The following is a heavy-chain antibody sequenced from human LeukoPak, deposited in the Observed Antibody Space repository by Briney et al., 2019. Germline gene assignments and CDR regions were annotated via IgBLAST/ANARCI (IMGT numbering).Heavy chain of an antibody. V-gene: IGHV1-2*06. Sequence: ASVKVSCTASGYTFTSYYIHWVRQAPGQGLEWMGRINPNSGGTNYAQKFQGRVTMTRDTSISTAYMELRRLRSDDTAVYYCARDFERPDYWGQGTLVTVSS. CDR1: GYTFTSYY. CDR2: INPNSGGT. CDR3: ARDFERPDY. J-gene: IGHJ4*02.